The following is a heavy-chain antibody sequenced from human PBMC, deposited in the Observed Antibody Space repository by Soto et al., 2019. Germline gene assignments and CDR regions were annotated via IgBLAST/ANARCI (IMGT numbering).Heavy chain of an antibody. V-gene: IGHV4-39*01. J-gene: IGHJ4*02. D-gene: IGHD2-15*01. CDR1: GGSISSSSYY. CDR2: IYYSGST. CDR3: ARHTPAISISDH. Sequence: QLQLQESGPGLVKPSETLSLTCTVSGGSISSSSYYWGWIRQPPGKGLEWIGSIYYSGSTYYNPSLKSRVTISVDTSTNQFSLKRSSVTAADTAVYYCARHTPAISISDHWGQGTLVTVSS.